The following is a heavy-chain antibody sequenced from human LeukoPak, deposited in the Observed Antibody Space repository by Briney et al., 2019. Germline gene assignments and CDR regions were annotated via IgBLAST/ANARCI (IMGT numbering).Heavy chain of an antibody. J-gene: IGHJ5*02. CDR3: ARAHLIAAAGYNWFDP. V-gene: IGHV1-2*02. D-gene: IGHD6-13*01. CDR2: INPNSGAT. CDR1: GYTFTAFH. Sequence: ASVKVSCKASGYTFTAFHMHWVRQAPGQGREWMGWINPNSGATNYAQKFQGRVTMTRGTSISTAYMELSRLRSDDTAVYYCARAHLIAAAGYNWFDPWGQGTLVTVSS.